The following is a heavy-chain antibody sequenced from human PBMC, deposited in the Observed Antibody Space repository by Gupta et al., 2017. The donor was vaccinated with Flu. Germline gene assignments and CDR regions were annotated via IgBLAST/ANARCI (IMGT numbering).Heavy chain of an antibody. CDR3: AKGGPPAGRSYHFDY. CDR1: GFTFSRYA. D-gene: IGHD1-26*01. CDR2: IGGSDGTT. Sequence: EVQLLESGGGLVPPGGSLRLSCAASGFTFSRYAMHWVRQAPGKGLEWVSSIGGSDGTTHYADSVKGRFTISRDNAKNTLFLQVTSPSADDTAVYYCAKGGPPAGRSYHFDYWGQGTLVTVSS. V-gene: IGHV3-23*01. J-gene: IGHJ4*02.